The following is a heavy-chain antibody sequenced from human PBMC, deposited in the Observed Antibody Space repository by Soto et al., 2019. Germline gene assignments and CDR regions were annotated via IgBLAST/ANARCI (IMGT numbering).Heavy chain of an antibody. J-gene: IGHJ6*04. CDR1: GGSISSSNW. Sequence: QVQLQESGPGLVKPSGTLSLTCAVSGGSISSSNWWSWVRQPPGKGMEWSGEIYHSGSTNYNPSLKSRVTISADQPKNEFCLKRSSVTVAETAVYSWASVRGGYYYAMDVWGKGPTVTVSS. V-gene: IGHV4-4*02. CDR3: ASVRGGYYYAMDV. D-gene: IGHD3-10*02. CDR2: IYHSGST.